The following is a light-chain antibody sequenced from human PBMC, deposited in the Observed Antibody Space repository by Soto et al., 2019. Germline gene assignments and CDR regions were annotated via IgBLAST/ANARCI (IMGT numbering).Light chain of an antibody. Sequence: IALTQSPGTLSLSPEERATVSCRASETIGRAYFAWYQHRPGRTPRLVLSATSNRAAGIPDRVGGSGSGADFTLTLTGVETEDLALCYCYQYATSPCTFGQGTKLEI. CDR2: ATS. CDR1: ETIGRAY. V-gene: IGKV3-20*01. CDR3: YQYATSPCT. J-gene: IGKJ2*02.